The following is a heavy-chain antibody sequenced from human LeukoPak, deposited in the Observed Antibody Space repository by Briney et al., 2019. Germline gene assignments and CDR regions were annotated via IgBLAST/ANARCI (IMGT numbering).Heavy chain of an antibody. CDR2: IYYSGST. J-gene: IGHJ6*03. V-gene: IGHV4-39*01. D-gene: IGHD4-17*01. Sequence: MTSETLSLTCTVSGGSISSSSYYWGWIRQPPGQGLEWIGSIYYSGSTYYNPSLKSRVTISVDTSKNQFSLKLSSVTAADTAVYYCARASEGYDYGDRLGNYYYYMDVWGKGTTVTVSS. CDR1: GGSISSSSYY. CDR3: ARASEGYDYGDRLGNYYYYMDV.